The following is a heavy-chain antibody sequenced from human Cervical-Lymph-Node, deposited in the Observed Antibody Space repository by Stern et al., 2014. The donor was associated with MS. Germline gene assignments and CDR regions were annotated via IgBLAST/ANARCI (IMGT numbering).Heavy chain of an antibody. CDR1: GYTFTNYY. J-gene: IGHJ4*02. CDR2: IDPNSGGT. V-gene: IGHV1-2*02. CDR3: ARGRGDARPYYFDY. Sequence: VQLVESGAEVKKPGASVKVSCKASGYTFTNYYIHWVRQAPGQGLEWMGWIDPNSGGTNYAQKSQGRVTMTRDTSISTAYMELSRLTSDDTAVYYCARGRGDARPYYFDYWGQGTLVTVSS. D-gene: IGHD4-17*01.